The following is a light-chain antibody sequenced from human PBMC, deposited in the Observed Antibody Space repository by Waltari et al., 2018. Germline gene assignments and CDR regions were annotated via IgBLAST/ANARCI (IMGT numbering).Light chain of an antibody. J-gene: IGLJ3*02. V-gene: IGLV1-51*02. CDR3: STWDSSRNDV. Sequence: QSVLTQPPSVSAAPGQKVIISCSGTSSDIGNNFISWYQHLPGAAPKLLIYANDKRPKGIPDRFSASKSGASGTLVITGLQTGDEADYYCSTWDSSRNDVFGGGTKLTVL. CDR1: SSDIGNNF. CDR2: AND.